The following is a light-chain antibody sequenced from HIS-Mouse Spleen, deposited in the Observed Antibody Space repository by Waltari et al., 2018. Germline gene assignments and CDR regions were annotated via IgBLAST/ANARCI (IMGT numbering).Light chain of an antibody. CDR1: QSASST. Sequence: IVMTKSPATLSVSPGERPTLPYRARQSASSTLARYQQKPGKAPRLRIYGASTRATCIPAGFSGSGSGTKFTLTISSMQSEDFAVFYCQQYNNWPPSTFGGGTKVEIK. CDR2: GAS. CDR3: QQYNNWPPST. J-gene: IGKJ4*01. V-gene: IGKV3-15*01.